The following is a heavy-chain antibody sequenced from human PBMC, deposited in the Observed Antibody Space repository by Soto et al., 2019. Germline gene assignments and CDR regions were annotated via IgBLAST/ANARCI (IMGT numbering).Heavy chain of an antibody. D-gene: IGHD2-21*02. CDR3: AREGDVPYYYYGMDV. V-gene: IGHV1-18*01. CDR2: ISGYDGRT. J-gene: IGHJ6*02. CDR1: GYTFTRYG. Sequence: QVHLVQSGAEVKKPGASVKVSCKTSGYTFTRYGISWVRQAPGQGLEWMGWISGYDGRTNFAQKVQDRVTMTTDTSTSTVYMERRRLSSDDTAVYYCAREGDVPYYYYGMDVWGQGTTVTVSS.